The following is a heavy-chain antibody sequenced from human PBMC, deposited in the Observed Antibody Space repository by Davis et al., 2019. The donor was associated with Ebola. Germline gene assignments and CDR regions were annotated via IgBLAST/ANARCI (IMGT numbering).Heavy chain of an antibody. D-gene: IGHD2-2*01. CDR2: ISHSGSI. CDR1: GGSITRTNW. Sequence: SETLSLTCAVSGGSITRTNWWSWVRQPPGKGLEWIGEISHSGSINYNPSLKSRVTISVDTSKNQFSLKLTSVTAADTAVYFCARGLSGSPPPAAIFDYWGQGTLVTVSS. CDR3: ARGLSGSPPPAAIFDY. J-gene: IGHJ4*02. V-gene: IGHV4-4*02.